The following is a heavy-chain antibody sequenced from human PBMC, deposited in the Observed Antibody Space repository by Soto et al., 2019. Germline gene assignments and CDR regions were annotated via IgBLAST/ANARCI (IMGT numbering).Heavy chain of an antibody. Sequence: QVQLQQWGAGLLKPSETLSLTCAVYGGSFSGYYWSWIRQPPGKGLEWIGEINHSGSTNYNPSLTRRATXXVXTXXTQFPLKLSSVTAADTAVYYCARGPLRYGLGDFDYWGQGTLVTVSS. V-gene: IGHV4-34*01. D-gene: IGHD5-18*01. CDR2: INHSGST. CDR3: ARGPLRYGLGDFDY. J-gene: IGHJ4*02. CDR1: GGSFSGYY.